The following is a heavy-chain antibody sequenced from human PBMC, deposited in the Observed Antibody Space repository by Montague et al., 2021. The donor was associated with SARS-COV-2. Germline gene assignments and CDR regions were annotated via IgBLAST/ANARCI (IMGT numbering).Heavy chain of an antibody. V-gene: IGHV4-34*01. CDR2: INHIADT. CDR3: ASGIYPSGSYYNRYYYGLHF. Sequence: SETLSLTCAVYGGSLSGYYWSWIRQPPEKGLEWIGEINHIADTNYNPSLKSPVTISIDTSQNQFSLKMTSVAAADTATYYCASGIYPSGSYYNRYYYGLHFWGPGTTVIVSS. CDR1: GGSLSGYY. D-gene: IGHD3-10*01. J-gene: IGHJ6*02.